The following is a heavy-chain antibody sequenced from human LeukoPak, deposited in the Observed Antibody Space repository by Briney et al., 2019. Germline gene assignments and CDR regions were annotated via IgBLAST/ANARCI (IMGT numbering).Heavy chain of an antibody. D-gene: IGHD6-19*01. Sequence: GGSLRLSCAASGFTFSNYDMNWVRQAPGKGLEWVSFVSRSGSAIYYADSVKGRFTLSRNNAKNSLYLQMNSLRAEDTAVYYCAREGYRSGWAYFDNWGQGTLVTVSS. CDR2: VSRSGSAI. CDR1: GFTFSNYD. CDR3: AREGYRSGWAYFDN. V-gene: IGHV3-48*03. J-gene: IGHJ4*02.